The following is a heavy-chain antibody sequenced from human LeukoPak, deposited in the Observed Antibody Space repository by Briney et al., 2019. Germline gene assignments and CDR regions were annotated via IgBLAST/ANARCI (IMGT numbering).Heavy chain of an antibody. CDR3: ARDCGGDCYNTDDAFDI. J-gene: IGHJ3*02. D-gene: IGHD2-21*02. Sequence: GASVKVSCKASGYTFTSYGISWVRQAPGQGLEWMGWTSAYNGNTNYAQKLQGRVTMTTDTSTSTAYMGLRSLRSDDTAVYYCARDCGGDCYNTDDAFDIWGQGTMVTVSS. CDR1: GYTFTSYG. V-gene: IGHV1-18*01. CDR2: TSAYNGNT.